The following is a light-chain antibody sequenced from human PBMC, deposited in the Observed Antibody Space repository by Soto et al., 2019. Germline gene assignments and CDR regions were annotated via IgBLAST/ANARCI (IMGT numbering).Light chain of an antibody. CDR2: KAS. J-gene: IGKJ1*01. V-gene: IGKV1-5*03. CDR3: QQYTSYLWT. CDR1: QSISSW. Sequence: DIQMTQSPSTLSASVGDRVTITCRASQSISSWLAWYQQKPGKAPKVLIYKASTLESGVPSRFSGSGSGTEFTLTISSLQPDDFATYYCQQYTSYLWTFGQGTKVEIK.